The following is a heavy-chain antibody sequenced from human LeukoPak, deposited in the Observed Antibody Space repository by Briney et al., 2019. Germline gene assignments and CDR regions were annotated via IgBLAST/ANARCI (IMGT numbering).Heavy chain of an antibody. Sequence: GGSLRLSCAASGFAVSSNCMSWVRQAPGQGLEWVSVIYSGGSTYYADSVRGRFTISRDNSKNTLYLQMNSLRAEDTAVYYCARARSRGTDYWGQGTLVTVSS. CDR2: IYSGGST. CDR1: GFAVSSNC. CDR3: ARARSRGTDY. V-gene: IGHV3-53*01. D-gene: IGHD2-15*01. J-gene: IGHJ4*02.